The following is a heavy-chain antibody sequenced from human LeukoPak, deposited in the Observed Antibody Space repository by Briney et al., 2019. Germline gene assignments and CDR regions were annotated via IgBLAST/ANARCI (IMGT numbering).Heavy chain of an antibody. CDR1: GGSISSSSYY. J-gene: IGHJ4*02. V-gene: IGHV4-39*01. CDR3: ARHPSFDY. CDR2: IYCSGST. Sequence: SETLSLTCTVSGGSISSSSYYWGWIRQPPGKGLEWIGSIYCSGSTYYNPSLKSRVTISVDTSKNQFSLKLSSVTAADTAVYYCARHPSFDYWGQGTLVTVSS.